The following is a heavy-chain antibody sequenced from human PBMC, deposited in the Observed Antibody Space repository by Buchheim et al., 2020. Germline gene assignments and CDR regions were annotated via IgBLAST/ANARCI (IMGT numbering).Heavy chain of an antibody. Sequence: QVQLQESGPGLVKPSGTLSLTCAVSGGSISSSNWWSWVRQPPGKGLEWIGEIYHSGSSTYNPSLQSRGTISVDKSKNQFSLRLSSVTAADTDVYYCAREPGGSPRAVYEGIDYWGQGTL. V-gene: IGHV4-4*02. D-gene: IGHD3-16*01. CDR1: GGSISSSNW. CDR3: AREPGGSPRAVYEGIDY. J-gene: IGHJ4*02. CDR2: IYHSGSS.